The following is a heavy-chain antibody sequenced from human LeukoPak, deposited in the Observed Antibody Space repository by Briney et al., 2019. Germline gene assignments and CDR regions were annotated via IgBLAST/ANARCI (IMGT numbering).Heavy chain of an antibody. V-gene: IGHV4-31*03. CDR1: GGSISSDDYC. CDR2: IYYSGST. CDR3: AKSREEIRGLDAFDI. D-gene: IGHD5-24*01. Sequence: PSQTLSLTCSVSGGSISSDDYCWNWIRQHPGKGLEWIGYIYYSGSTYYNPSLKSRVALSVDTSKNQFSLKLSCLTAADTAVYYCAKSREEIRGLDAFDIWGQGTMVTVSS. J-gene: IGHJ3*02.